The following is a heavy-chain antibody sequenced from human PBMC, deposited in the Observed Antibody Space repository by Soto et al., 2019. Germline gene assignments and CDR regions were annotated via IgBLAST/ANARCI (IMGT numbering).Heavy chain of an antibody. V-gene: IGHV3-48*02. CDR3: ASRYYYDSSGYYYPYYY. D-gene: IGHD3-22*01. CDR1: GFTFSNYN. J-gene: IGHJ4*02. Sequence: GGSLRLSCAASGFTFSNYNMNWVRQAPGKGLEWVSSISSSSSTIYYADSVKGRFTISRDNAKNSLYLQMNSLRDEDAAVYYCASRYYYDSSGYYYPYYYWGQGTLVTVSS. CDR2: ISSSSSTI.